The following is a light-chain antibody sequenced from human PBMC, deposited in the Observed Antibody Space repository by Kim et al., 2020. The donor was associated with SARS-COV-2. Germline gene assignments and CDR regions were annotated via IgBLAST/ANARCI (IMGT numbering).Light chain of an antibody. CDR3: QTWGTGVRV. J-gene: IGLJ3*02. Sequence: QPVLTQSPSASASLGASVKLTCTLSSGHSRNAIAWHQQQPARGTRYLMKLNSNGSHTKGDGIPDRFSSSSSGAERYLTISSLKYEDEADYYCQTWGTGVRVFGGGTQLTVL. V-gene: IGLV4-69*01. CDR1: SGHSRNA. CDR2: LNSNGSH.